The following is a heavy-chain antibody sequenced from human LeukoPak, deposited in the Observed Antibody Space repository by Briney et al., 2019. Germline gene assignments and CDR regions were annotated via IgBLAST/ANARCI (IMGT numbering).Heavy chain of an antibody. D-gene: IGHD6-13*01. CDR1: GDSITSGSYY. Sequence: PSQTLSLTCTVSGDSITSGSYYWSWVRQPAGKGLEWIGRTYASGSTNYNPSLKSRVSISVDTSKSQFSLKLNSVTAADTAVYYCARIYSSSWFLNWFDPWGQGTLVTVSS. CDR2: TYASGST. J-gene: IGHJ5*02. CDR3: ARIYSSSWFLNWFDP. V-gene: IGHV4-61*02.